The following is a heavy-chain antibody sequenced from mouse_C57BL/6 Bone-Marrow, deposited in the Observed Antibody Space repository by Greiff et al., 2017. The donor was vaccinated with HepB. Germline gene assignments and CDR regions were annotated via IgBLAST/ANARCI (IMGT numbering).Heavy chain of an antibody. D-gene: IGHD2-3*01. CDR2: IDPSDSYT. V-gene: IGHV1-50*01. CDR3: ARWDGYPYYAMDY. J-gene: IGHJ4*01. Sequence: QVHVKQPGAELVKPGASVKLSCKASGYTFTSYWMQWVKQRPGQGLEWIGEIDPSDSYTNYNQKFKGKATLTVDTSSSTAYMQLSSLTSEDSAVYYCARWDGYPYYAMDYWGQGTSVTVSS. CDR1: GYTFTSYW.